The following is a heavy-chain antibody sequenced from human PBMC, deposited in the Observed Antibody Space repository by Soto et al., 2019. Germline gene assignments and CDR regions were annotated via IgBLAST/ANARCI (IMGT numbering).Heavy chain of an antibody. J-gene: IGHJ6*02. CDR1: GASIIGSISGSHW. Sequence: QVQLQESGPGLVKPSGTLSLTCAVSGASIIGSISGSHWWTWVRQPPGKGLEWIGEMYHTGSTNYNPSLKSRVSISLDSSRNQFYLKVNAVTAADTAIYYCASVGCSGDRCYSAMDVWGQGTTVTVSS. V-gene: IGHV4-4*02. D-gene: IGHD2-15*01. CDR3: ASVGCSGDRCYSAMDV. CDR2: MYHTGST.